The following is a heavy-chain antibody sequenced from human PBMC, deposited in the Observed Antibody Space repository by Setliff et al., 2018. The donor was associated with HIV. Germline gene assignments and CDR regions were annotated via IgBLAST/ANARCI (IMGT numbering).Heavy chain of an antibody. CDR3: ARRGIIAGTTDF. Sequence: SLTCTVSGGSIVRYYWTWIRQPPGEGLEWIGHISYNEYTYYNPSLKSRVLISVDTSKNQFSLKLTSVTAADTAVYYCARRGIIAGTTDFWGQGTPVTVSS. CDR1: GGSIVRYY. D-gene: IGHD1-7*01. J-gene: IGHJ4*02. CDR2: ISYNEYT. V-gene: IGHV4-59*08.